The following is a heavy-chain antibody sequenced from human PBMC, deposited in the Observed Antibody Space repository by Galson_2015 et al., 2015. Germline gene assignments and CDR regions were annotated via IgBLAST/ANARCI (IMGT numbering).Heavy chain of an antibody. CDR3: ARDIGTGPYYYGSGNDY. V-gene: IGHV3-20*04. J-gene: IGHJ4*02. Sequence: SLRLSCAASGFTFDDYGMSWVRQAPGKGLEWVSGINWNGGSTGYADSVKGRFTISRDNAKNSLYLQMNSLRAEDTALYYCARDIGTGPYYYGSGNDYWGQGTLVTVSS. D-gene: IGHD3-10*01. CDR2: INWNGGST. CDR1: GFTFDDYG.